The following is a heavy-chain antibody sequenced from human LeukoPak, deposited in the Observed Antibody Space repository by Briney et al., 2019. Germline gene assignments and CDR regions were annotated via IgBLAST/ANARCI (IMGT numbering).Heavy chain of an antibody. V-gene: IGHV4-39*01. CDR1: GGSISSSDYY. Sequence: SETLSLTCTVSGGSISSSDYYWGWIRQPPGKGLEWIGSIYYSGSTYYNPSLKSRVTISVDTSKNQFSLKLSSVTAADTAVYYCAGDTSIAPLYLDYWGQGTLVTVSS. J-gene: IGHJ4*02. CDR3: AGDTSIAPLYLDY. CDR2: IYYSGST. D-gene: IGHD6-6*01.